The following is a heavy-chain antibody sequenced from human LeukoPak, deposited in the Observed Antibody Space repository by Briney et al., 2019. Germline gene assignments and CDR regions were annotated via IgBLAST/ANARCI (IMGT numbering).Heavy chain of an antibody. CDR1: GYTFTSYA. D-gene: IGHD3-10*01. CDR2: INAGNGNT. CDR3: ARGAKFRSYGSGTYYTSLPFDP. J-gene: IGHJ5*02. Sequence: GASVKVFCKASGYTFTSYAMHWVRQAPGQRLERLEWINAGNGNTKYSQEFQGRVTITRDTSASTAYMELSSLRSEDMAVYYCARGAKFRSYGSGTYYTSLPFDPWGQGTLVTVSS. V-gene: IGHV1-3*03.